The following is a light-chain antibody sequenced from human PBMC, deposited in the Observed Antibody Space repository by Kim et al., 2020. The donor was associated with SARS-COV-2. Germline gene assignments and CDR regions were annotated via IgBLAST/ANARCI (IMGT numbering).Light chain of an antibody. CDR2: GND. J-gene: IGLJ3*02. CDR3: AAWDDTLYGRV. Sequence: QPVLTQPPSASGTLGQRVTISCSGSTSNIGNYPVSWYQQVPGTAPKLVIYGNDERPSRVPDRFSGSTSGTSASLAISGLQSDDEADYYCAAWDDTLYGRVFGGGTQLTVL. V-gene: IGLV1-44*01. CDR1: TSNIGNYP.